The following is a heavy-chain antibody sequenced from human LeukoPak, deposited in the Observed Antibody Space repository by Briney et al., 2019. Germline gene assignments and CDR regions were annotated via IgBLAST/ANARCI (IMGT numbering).Heavy chain of an antibody. CDR3: ARGSYTYDILTGYYRD. J-gene: IGHJ4*02. CDR2: IYTSGST. Sequence: PSETLSLTCTVSGGSISSGSYYWSWIRQPAGKGLEWIGRIYTSGSTNYNPSLKSRVTISVDTSKNQFSLKLSSVTAADTAVYYCARGSYTYDILTGYYRDWGQGTLVTVSS. D-gene: IGHD3-9*01. CDR1: GGSISSGSYY. V-gene: IGHV4-61*02.